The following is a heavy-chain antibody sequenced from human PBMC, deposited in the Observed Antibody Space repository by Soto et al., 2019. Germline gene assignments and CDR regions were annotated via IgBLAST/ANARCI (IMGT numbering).Heavy chain of an antibody. Sequence: KPSETLSLTCTVSGGSISSSSYYWGWIRQPPGKGLGWIGSIYYSGRTYYNPSLKSRVTISVDTSKNQFSLKLSSVTAADTAVYYCARLLFWSGYSGKGYYYCGMDVWGQGTTVTVSS. D-gene: IGHD3-3*01. CDR1: GGSISSSSYY. CDR2: IYYSGRT. J-gene: IGHJ6*02. V-gene: IGHV4-39*01. CDR3: ARLLFWSGYSGKGYYYCGMDV.